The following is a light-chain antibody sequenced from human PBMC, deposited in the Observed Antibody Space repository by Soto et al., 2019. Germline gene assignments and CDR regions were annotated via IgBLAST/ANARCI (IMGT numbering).Light chain of an antibody. CDR3: NSYTSSTTLV. CDR2: DVS. J-gene: IGLJ2*01. CDR1: SSDVGGYDY. V-gene: IGLV2-14*01. Sequence: QSVLTQPAYVSGYPGQSITISCTGTSSDVGGYDYVSWYQHNPGKAPKLMIYDVSSRPSGVSNRFSGSKSGSTASLTISGLQAEDEAEYYCNSYTSSTTLVFGGGTKLTVL.